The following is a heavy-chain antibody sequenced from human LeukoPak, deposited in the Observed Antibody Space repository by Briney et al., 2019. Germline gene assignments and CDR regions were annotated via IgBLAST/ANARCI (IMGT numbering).Heavy chain of an antibody. V-gene: IGHV3-66*01. D-gene: IGHD3-22*01. Sequence: PGGSLRLSCAASGITVSSNYMSWVRQAPGKDLEWVSVIYPGGSTYYADSVKGRFTISRDNSRNTLYLQMNSLRAEDTAVYECARGFRKYYDSSGYYPEAFDIWGQGTMVTVSS. CDR1: GITVSSNY. J-gene: IGHJ3*02. CDR3: ARGFRKYYDSSGYYPEAFDI. CDR2: IYPGGST.